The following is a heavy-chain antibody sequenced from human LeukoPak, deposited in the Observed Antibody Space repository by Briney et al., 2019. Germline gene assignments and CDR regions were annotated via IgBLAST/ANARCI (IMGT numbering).Heavy chain of an antibody. CDR3: ARETYYYDSSGSQPIYYYYYGMDV. CDR1: GGSISSSNW. D-gene: IGHD3-22*01. Sequence: PSGTLSLTCAVSGGSISSSNWWSWVRQPPGKGLEWIGYIYYSGSTNYNPSLKSRVTISVDTSKNQFSLKLSSVTAADTAVYYCARETYYYDSSGSQPIYYYYYGMDVWGQGTTVTVSS. J-gene: IGHJ6*02. V-gene: IGHV4-4*02. CDR2: IYYSGST.